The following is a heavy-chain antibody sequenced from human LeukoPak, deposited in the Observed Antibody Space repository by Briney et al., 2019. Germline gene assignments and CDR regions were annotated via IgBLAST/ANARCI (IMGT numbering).Heavy chain of an antibody. CDR2: ISSSSSYI. Sequence: GGSLRLSCAASGFTFSSYSMNWVRQAPGKGLEWVSSISSSSSYIYYADSVKGRFTISRDNAKNSLYLQMNSLRAEDTAVYYCARDQGSGWYRYYFDYWGQGTLVTVSS. V-gene: IGHV3-21*01. D-gene: IGHD6-19*01. CDR1: GFTFSSYS. CDR3: ARDQGSGWYRYYFDY. J-gene: IGHJ4*02.